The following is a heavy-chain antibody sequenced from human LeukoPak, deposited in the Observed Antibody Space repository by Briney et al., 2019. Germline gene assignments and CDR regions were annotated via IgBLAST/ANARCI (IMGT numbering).Heavy chain of an antibody. CDR1: RYTFPRYY. Sequence: ASVKVSCKASRYTFPRYYIHWVRQAPGQGLEWMGWINPNSGGTNCAQKFQGRVTLTRDTSISTAYMELTRLSSDDTAVYYCARTPSLTYSSSWSASSQIYYFDYWGQGTLVTVSS. D-gene: IGHD6-13*01. CDR3: ARTPSLTYSSSWSASSQIYYFDY. V-gene: IGHV1-2*02. CDR2: INPNSGGT. J-gene: IGHJ4*02.